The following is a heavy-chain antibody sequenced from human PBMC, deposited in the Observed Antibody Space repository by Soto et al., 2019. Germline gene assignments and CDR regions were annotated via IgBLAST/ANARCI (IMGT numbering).Heavy chain of an antibody. CDR2: IYYTGRT. Sequence: QVQLQESGPGLVRPSETLSLTCTVSGGSIRSQYWTWIRQPPGKGLEWIGYIYYTGRTNYNPSLKSRVAISVDTSKNQFSLKLNSVTAADTAVYFCARDLSGMVYWGQGILVTISS. J-gene: IGHJ4*02. CDR1: GGSIRSQY. V-gene: IGHV4-59*11. D-gene: IGHD3-10*01. CDR3: ARDLSGMVY.